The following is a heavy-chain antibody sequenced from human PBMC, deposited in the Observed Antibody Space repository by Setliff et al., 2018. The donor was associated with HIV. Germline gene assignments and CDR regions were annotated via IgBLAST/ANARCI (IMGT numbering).Heavy chain of an antibody. Sequence: LSLTCNVSGASFSRGGYYWSWIRQHPGKGLEWIGYMSYSGSTFYKSSLKSRVTMSIDTSKNQFSLMLSPVTAADTAVYYCARATYTLQFLKWSPDSSLYYYYMDVWGKGTTVTVSS. V-gene: IGHV4-31*03. CDR2: MSYSGST. D-gene: IGHD3-3*01. J-gene: IGHJ6*03. CDR3: ARATYTLQFLKWSPDSSLYYYYMDV. CDR1: GASFSRGGYY.